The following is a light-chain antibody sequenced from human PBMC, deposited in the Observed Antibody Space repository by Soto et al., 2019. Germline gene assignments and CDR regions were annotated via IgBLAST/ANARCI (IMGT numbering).Light chain of an antibody. CDR2: SGY. CDR3: QQSYSTPRT. CDR1: PSITSS. Sequence: EVVVTQSPATLSLSPGERATLSCRASPSITSSVAWYQHKPGQSPRLVVYSGYKRATGIPARFSGSGSVTDFKLTISGLEIEDFATYFCQQSYSTPRTFGQGTKVEIK. V-gene: IGKV3-11*01. J-gene: IGKJ2*01.